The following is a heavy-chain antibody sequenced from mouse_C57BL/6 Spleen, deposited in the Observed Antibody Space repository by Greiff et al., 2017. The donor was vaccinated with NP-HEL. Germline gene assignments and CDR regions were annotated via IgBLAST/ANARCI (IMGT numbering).Heavy chain of an antibody. CDR3: ARLGRYGYGEYYFDY. CDR2: IYPGDGDT. CDR1: GYAFSSYW. D-gene: IGHD2-2*01. Sequence: QVQLQQSGAELVKPGASVKISCKASGYAFSSYWMNWVKQRPGKGLEWIGQIYPGDGDTNYNGKFKGKATLTADKSSTTAYMQLSSLTSEDSAVYFCARLGRYGYGEYYFDYWGQGTTLTVSS. J-gene: IGHJ2*01. V-gene: IGHV1-80*01.